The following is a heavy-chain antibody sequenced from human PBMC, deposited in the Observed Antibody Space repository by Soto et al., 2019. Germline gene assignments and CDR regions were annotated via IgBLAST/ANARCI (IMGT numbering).Heavy chain of an antibody. CDR3: AGHYSTSLGY. J-gene: IGHJ4*02. CDR2: IYHSGST. V-gene: IGHV4-30-2*01. CDR1: GGSISSGGYS. Sequence: ASETLSLTCAVSGGSISSGGYSWSWIRQPPGKGLEWIGYIYHSGSTYYNPSLKSRVTISLDRSKNQFSLKLSSVTAADTAVYYCAGHYSTSLGYWGQGTLVTVSS. D-gene: IGHD6-13*01.